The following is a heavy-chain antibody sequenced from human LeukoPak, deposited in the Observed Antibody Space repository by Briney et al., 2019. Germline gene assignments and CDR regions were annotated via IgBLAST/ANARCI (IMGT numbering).Heavy chain of an antibody. D-gene: IGHD2-15*01. Sequence: PGGSLRLSCAASGFTFSGYSMNWVRQAPGKGLEWVSSISSSSSYIYYADSVKGRFTISRDNAKNSLYLQMNSLRAEDTAVYYCASSYCSGGSCYSIYFQHWGQGTLVTVSS. V-gene: IGHV3-21*01. CDR2: ISSSSSYI. J-gene: IGHJ1*01. CDR3: ASSYCSGGSCYSIYFQH. CDR1: GFTFSGYS.